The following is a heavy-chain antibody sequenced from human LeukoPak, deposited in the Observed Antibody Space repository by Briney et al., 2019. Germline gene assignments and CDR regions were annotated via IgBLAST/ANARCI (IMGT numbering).Heavy chain of an antibody. CDR3: AREKDGSGSYYGFDY. CDR1: GGTFSSYA. J-gene: IGHJ4*02. CDR2: IIPIFGTA. D-gene: IGHD3-10*01. V-gene: IGHV1-69*06. Sequence: SVKVSCKASGGTFSSYAISWVRQAPGQGLEWMGGIIPIFGTANYAQKFQGRVTITADKSTSTAYMELSSLRSEDTAVYYCAREKDGSGSYYGFDYWAREPWSPSPQ.